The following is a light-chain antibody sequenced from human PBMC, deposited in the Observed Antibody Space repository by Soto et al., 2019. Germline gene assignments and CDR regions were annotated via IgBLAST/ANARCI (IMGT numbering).Light chain of an antibody. Sequence: DVVMTQSPLSLPVTLGQPASISCRSSQSLVHSDGNTYLNWFQQRPGQSPRRLIYKVSYRDSGVPNRFSGSASGTAVTLTISTVDAEDFGIYYCKQATHCRTLTSGGGTKVEIK. J-gene: IGKJ4*01. CDR1: QSLVHSDGNTY. V-gene: IGKV2-30*02. CDR2: KVS. CDR3: KQATHCRTLT.